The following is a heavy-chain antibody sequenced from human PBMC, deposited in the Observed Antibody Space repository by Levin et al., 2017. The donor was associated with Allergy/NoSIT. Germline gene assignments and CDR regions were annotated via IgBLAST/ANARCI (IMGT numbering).Heavy chain of an antibody. CDR3: AIDFSQPVITSVVTPDWYFDL. CDR1: GFTFSSYG. J-gene: IGHJ2*01. CDR2: ISYDGSNK. D-gene: IGHD4-23*01. Sequence: GESLKISCAASGFTFSSYGMHWVRQAPGKGLEWVAVISYDGSNKYYADSVKGRFTISRDNSKNTLYLQMNSLRAEDTAVYYCAIDFSQPVITSVVTPDWYFDLWGRGTLVTVSS. V-gene: IGHV3-30*03.